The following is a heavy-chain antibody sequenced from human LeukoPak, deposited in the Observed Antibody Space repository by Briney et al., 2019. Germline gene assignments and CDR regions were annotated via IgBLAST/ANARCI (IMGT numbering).Heavy chain of an antibody. Sequence: GRSLRLSCAASGFTFSSYAMHWVRQAPGKGLEWVAVISYDGSNKYYADSVKGRFTISRDNAKNSLYLQMNSLRAEDTAVYYCARDSTIFGVVKGTGYYMDVWGKGTTVTVSS. V-gene: IGHV3-30*07. J-gene: IGHJ6*03. CDR1: GFTFSSYA. CDR3: ARDSTIFGVVKGTGYYMDV. CDR2: ISYDGSNK. D-gene: IGHD3-3*01.